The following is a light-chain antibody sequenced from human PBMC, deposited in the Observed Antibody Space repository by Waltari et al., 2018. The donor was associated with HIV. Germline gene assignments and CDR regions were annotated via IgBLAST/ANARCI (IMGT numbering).Light chain of an antibody. CDR1: QDIGSD. CDR3: LQQHHYPLT. Sequence: DIQLTQSPSSLSASVGDRVAVTCRESQDIGSDLPWYQQRGAEGPKRLIYSASCLQNGVPSRFSGVGSGTDFTLTINGLKPEDSATYVWLQQHHYPLTFGGGTTV. V-gene: IGKV1-17*01. J-gene: IGKJ4*01. CDR2: SAS.